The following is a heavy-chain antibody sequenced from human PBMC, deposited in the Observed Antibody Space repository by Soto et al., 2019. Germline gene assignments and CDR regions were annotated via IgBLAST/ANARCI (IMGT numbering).Heavy chain of an antibody. J-gene: IGHJ6*01. Sequence: SVKVSCKASGGTFSRDTITRVRQVPGQGLEWMGRIIPLFDIATYAQKFQGRVTITADKSTNTAYMELSSLRAEDTAVYSCATEDGVRDIALIPPAIDVRDVW. CDR1: GGTFSRDT. CDR2: IIPLFDIA. V-gene: IGHV1-69*04. D-gene: IGHD2-2*01. CDR3: ATEDGVRDIALIPPAIDVRDV.